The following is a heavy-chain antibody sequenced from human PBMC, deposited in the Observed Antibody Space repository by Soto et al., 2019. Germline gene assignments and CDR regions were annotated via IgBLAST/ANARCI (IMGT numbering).Heavy chain of an antibody. Sequence: GGSLRLSCAASGFTFSSYWMSWVRQAPGKGLEWVANIKQDGSEKYYVDSVKGRFTISRDNAKNSLYLQMNSLRAEDTAVYYCARDYSDYDFWSGYYTEGPHWDYWGQGTLVTVSS. CDR1: GFTFSSYW. CDR2: IKQDGSEK. CDR3: ARDYSDYDFWSGYYTEGPHWDY. D-gene: IGHD3-3*01. V-gene: IGHV3-7*05. J-gene: IGHJ4*02.